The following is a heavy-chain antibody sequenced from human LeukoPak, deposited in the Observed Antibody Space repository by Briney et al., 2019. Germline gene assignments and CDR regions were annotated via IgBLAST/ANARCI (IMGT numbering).Heavy chain of an antibody. D-gene: IGHD3-22*01. Sequence: GGSLRLSCAASGFTFSSYSMNWVRQAPGKGLEWVSSISSSSSYIYYADSVKGRFTISRDNAKNSLYLQMNSLRAEDTAVYYCAREACYDSRCYGMDVWGQGTTVTVSS. J-gene: IGHJ6*02. CDR1: GFTFSSYS. CDR3: AREACYDSRCYGMDV. CDR2: ISSSSSYI. V-gene: IGHV3-21*01.